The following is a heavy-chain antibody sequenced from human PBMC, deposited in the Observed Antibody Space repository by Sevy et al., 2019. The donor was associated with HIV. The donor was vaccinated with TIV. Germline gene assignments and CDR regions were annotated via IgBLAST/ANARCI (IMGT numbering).Heavy chain of an antibody. J-gene: IGHJ4*02. D-gene: IGHD7-27*01. Sequence: GGSLRLSCVTSGFSSSSYSMNWVRQAPGKGLEWVSYISSSSGTIRYADSVKGRLTISRDNAKNSLFLQMNSLRAKDTAVYYCARDDHWAFDYWGQGALVTVSS. V-gene: IGHV3-48*01. CDR2: ISSSSGTI. CDR3: ARDDHWAFDY. CDR1: GFSSSSYS.